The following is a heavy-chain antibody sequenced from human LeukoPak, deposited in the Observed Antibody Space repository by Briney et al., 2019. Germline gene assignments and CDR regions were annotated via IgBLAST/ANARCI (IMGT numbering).Heavy chain of an antibody. CDR3: ARTYGSSGLGYFDL. D-gene: IGHD6-13*01. J-gene: IGHJ2*01. Sequence: KPSETLSLTCTVSGGSISSYYWSWIRQPPGKGLEWIGYIYYSGSTNYSPSLKSRLTTSVDTSKNQFSLKLSSVTAADTAVYYCARTYGSSGLGYFDLWGRGTLVTVSS. CDR1: GGSISSYY. CDR2: IYYSGST. V-gene: IGHV4-59*01.